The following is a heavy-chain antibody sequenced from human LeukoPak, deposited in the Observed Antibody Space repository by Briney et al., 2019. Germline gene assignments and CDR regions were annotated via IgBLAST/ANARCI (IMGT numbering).Heavy chain of an antibody. J-gene: IGHJ4*02. CDR3: AKGSIASSYTGLNY. Sequence: PGGSLRLSCAASGFTFSSYSMSWVRQAPGKGLEWVSGISGSGGSSYYADSVKGRSTVSRDDSKNTLSLQMNSLRAEDTAIYYCAKGSIASSYTGLNYWGQGTLVTVSS. D-gene: IGHD2-2*02. CDR2: ISGSGGSS. V-gene: IGHV3-23*01. CDR1: GFTFSSYS.